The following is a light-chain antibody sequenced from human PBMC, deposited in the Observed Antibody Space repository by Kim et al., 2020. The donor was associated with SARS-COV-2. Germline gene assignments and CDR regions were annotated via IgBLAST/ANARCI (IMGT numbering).Light chain of an antibody. CDR2: EDT. CDR1: GLANQY. CDR3: QSSDSSDTFWV. Sequence: PGPTARITGSEDGLANQYAYWVQQKPGQAPVLVIYEDTERPSGIPERFSGSTSGTTVTLTISGVQAEDEADYYCQSSDSSDTFWVFGGGTQLTVL. V-gene: IGLV3-25*03. J-gene: IGLJ3*02.